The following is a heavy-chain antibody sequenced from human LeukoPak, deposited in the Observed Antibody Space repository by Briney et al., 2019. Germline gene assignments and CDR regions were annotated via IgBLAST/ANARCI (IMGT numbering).Heavy chain of an antibody. CDR1: GGSFSGYY. Sequence: PSETLSLTCAVYGGSFSGYYWSWIRQPPGKGLEWIGEINHSGSTNYNPSLKSRVTISVDTSKNQFSLKLCSVTAADTAVYYCARGNGRKYSGYDIRYWGQGPLVTVSS. V-gene: IGHV4-34*01. D-gene: IGHD5-12*01. J-gene: IGHJ4*02. CDR2: INHSGST. CDR3: ARGNGRKYSGYDIRY.